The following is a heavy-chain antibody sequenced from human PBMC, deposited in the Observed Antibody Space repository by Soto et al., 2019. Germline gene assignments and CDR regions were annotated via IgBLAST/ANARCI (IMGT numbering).Heavy chain of an antibody. CDR3: AAGPVLGFLKCLPDYYEH. J-gene: IGHJ4*02. Sequence: SVKVSCKTSGFMFTSSAVQWVRQARGQRLEWIGWLVVGSGNTHYAQHFQERVTLTRDMSTGTAYMELSSLRSEDTAVYYCAAGPVLGFLKCLPDYYEHRGQGTLVTVSS. D-gene: IGHD3-3*01. CDR2: LVVGSGNT. V-gene: IGHV1-58*01. CDR1: GFMFTSSA.